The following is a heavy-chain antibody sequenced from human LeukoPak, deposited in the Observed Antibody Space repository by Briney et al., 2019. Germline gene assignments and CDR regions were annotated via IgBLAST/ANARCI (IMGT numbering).Heavy chain of an antibody. CDR3: AKDRSLDGGNSNGYFDS. Sequence: GGSLRLSCAASGFTFSSYAMNWVRQAPGKGPEWVSIISGSAGSTYYADSVKGRFTISRDNSKNTLFLQMNSLRAEDTAVYYCAKDRSLDGGNSNGYFDSWGQGTLVTVSS. J-gene: IGHJ4*02. CDR2: ISGSAGST. V-gene: IGHV3-23*01. CDR1: GFTFSSYA. D-gene: IGHD4-23*01.